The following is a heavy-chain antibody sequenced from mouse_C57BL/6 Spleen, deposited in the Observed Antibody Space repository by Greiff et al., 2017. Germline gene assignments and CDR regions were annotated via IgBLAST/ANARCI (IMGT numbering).Heavy chain of an antibody. J-gene: IGHJ4*01. CDR1: GFSLTSYA. D-gene: IGHD2-4*01. Sequence: VQLQQSGPGLVAPSQSLSITCTVSGFSLTSYAISWVRQPPGKGLEWLGVIWTGGGTNYNSALKSRLSISKDNSKSQVFLKMNSLQTDDTARYYCARGIYYDYDGDAMDYWGQGTSVTVSS. CDR3: ARGIYYDYDGDAMDY. CDR2: IWTGGGT. V-gene: IGHV2-9-1*01.